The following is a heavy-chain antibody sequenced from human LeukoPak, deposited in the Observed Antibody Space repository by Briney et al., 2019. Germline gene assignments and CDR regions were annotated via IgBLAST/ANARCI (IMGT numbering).Heavy chain of an antibody. V-gene: IGHV3-30*04. J-gene: IGHJ4*02. D-gene: IGHD3-10*01. CDR1: GFTFSSYA. CDR3: ARDLADDYGSGSYYIRY. CDR2: ISYDGSNK. Sequence: GGSLRLSCAASGFTFSSYAMHWVRQAPGEGLEWVAVISYDGSNKYYADSVKGRFTISRDNSKNTLYLQMNSLRAEDTAVYYCARDLADDYGSGSYYIRYWGQGTLVTVSS.